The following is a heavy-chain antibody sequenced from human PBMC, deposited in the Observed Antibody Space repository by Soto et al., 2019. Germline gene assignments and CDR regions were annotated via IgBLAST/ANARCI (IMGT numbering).Heavy chain of an antibody. V-gene: IGHV4-30-4*01. CDR1: GGSISSGDYY. J-gene: IGHJ6*02. Sequence: SETLSLTCTVSGGSISSGDYYWSWIRQPPGKGLEWIGYIYYSGSTYYNPSLKSRVTISVDTSKNQFSLKLSSVTAADTAVYYCASALLPDYYYYGMDVWGQGTTVTVSS. CDR3: ASALLPDYYYYGMDV. D-gene: IGHD1-26*01. CDR2: IYYSGST.